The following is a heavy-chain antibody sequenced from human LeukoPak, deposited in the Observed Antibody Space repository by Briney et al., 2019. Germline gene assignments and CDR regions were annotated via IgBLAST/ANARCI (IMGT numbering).Heavy chain of an antibody. CDR2: IHSGGST. Sequence: GGSLRLSRAASGFTVSSNFMSWVRQAPGKGLEWVSVIHSGGSTYYADSVKGRFTISRDNSKNTLYLLMNSLRAEDTAVYYCASKIPSSVKYYFDYWGQGTLVTVSS. CDR3: ASKIPSSVKYYFDY. V-gene: IGHV3-66*01. J-gene: IGHJ4*02. D-gene: IGHD3-22*01. CDR1: GFTVSSNF.